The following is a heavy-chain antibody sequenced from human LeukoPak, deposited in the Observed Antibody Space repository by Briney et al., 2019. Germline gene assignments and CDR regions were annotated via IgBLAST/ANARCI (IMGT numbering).Heavy chain of an antibody. V-gene: IGHV1-18*04. CDR1: GYTFTGYY. D-gene: IGHD6-19*01. CDR3: ARDLSSGRYYFDY. CDR2: ISAYNGNT. J-gene: IGHJ4*02. Sequence: ASVKVSCKASGYTFTGYYMHWVRQAPGQGLEWMGWISAYNGNTNFAQKLQGRVTMTTDTSTSTAYMELRSLRSDDTAVYYCARDLSSGRYYFDYWGQGTLVTVSS.